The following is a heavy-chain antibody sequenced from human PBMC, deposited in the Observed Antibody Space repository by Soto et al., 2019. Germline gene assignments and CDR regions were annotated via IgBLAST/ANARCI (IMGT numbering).Heavy chain of an antibody. V-gene: IGHV1-3*01. J-gene: IGHJ4*02. CDR1: GYTFTSYS. D-gene: IGHD6-19*01. Sequence: ASVNVSCKASGYTFTSYSIHWVRQAPGQRLEWMGWINAGNGNTKYSQKFQGRVTITRDTSSSTAYMELSSLRSEDTAVYYCARRYSSGWYSVDYFDYWGQGTLVTVSS. CDR3: ARRYSSGWYSVDYFDY. CDR2: INAGNGNT.